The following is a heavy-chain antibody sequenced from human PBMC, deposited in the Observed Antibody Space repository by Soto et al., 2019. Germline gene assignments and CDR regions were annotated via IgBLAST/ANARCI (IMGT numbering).Heavy chain of an antibody. CDR2: IYWDDDK. J-gene: IGHJ4*02. Sequence: SGPTLVNPTQTLTLTCTFSGFSLSTNGVGVGWFRQPPGKALEWLALIYWDDDKRYSSSLKTRLTITKDTSKNQVVLTMTNMDPVDAATYYCAHRYTGSYFDYWGQGTMVTVSS. CDR3: AHRYTGSYFDY. D-gene: IGHD1-26*01. CDR1: GFSLSTNGVG. V-gene: IGHV2-5*02.